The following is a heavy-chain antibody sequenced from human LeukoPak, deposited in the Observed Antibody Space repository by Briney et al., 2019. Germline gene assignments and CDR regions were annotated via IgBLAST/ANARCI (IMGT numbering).Heavy chain of an antibody. CDR1: GGSFSGYY. J-gene: IGHJ4*02. V-gene: IGHV4-34*01. Sequence: SETLSLTCAVYGGSFSGYYWSWLRQPPGKGLEWIGEINHSGSTNYNPSLKSRVTISVDTSKNQFSLKLSSVTAADTAVYYCAREGGGYCSSTSCYPDYWGQGTLVTVSS. D-gene: IGHD2-2*01. CDR3: AREGGGYCSSTSCYPDY. CDR2: INHSGST.